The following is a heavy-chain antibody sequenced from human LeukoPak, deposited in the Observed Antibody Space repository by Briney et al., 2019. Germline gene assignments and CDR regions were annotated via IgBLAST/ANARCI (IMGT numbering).Heavy chain of an antibody. J-gene: IGHJ5*02. V-gene: IGHV3-7*03. D-gene: IGHD3-10*01. CDR3: ARELDYYGSGSNPFDP. CDR1: GFTFSSYW. Sequence: GGSLRLSCAASGFTFSSYWMSWVRQAPGKGLEWVANIKQDGSEKYYVDSVKGRLTISRDNAKNSLYLQMNSLRAEDTAVYYCARELDYYGSGSNPFDPWGQGTPVTVSS. CDR2: IKQDGSEK.